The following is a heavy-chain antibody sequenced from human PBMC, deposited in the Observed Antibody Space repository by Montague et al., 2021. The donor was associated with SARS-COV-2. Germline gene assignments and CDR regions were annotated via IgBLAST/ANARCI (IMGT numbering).Heavy chain of an antibody. CDR3: ARAVVTNYHVWSGYSRVPAANWFDP. CDR1: GNSVNTGGYY. J-gene: IGHJ5*02. CDR2: IYYSGTT. D-gene: IGHD3-3*01. V-gene: IGHV4-31*03. Sequence: TLSLTCTVSGNSVNTGGYYWSWIRQLPGKGLEWIGYIYYSGTTSYNPSLQSRLIISVDTSKNQFSLSLTSVTAADTAVYYCARAVVTNYHVWSGYSRVPAANWFDPWGQGTLVTVSS.